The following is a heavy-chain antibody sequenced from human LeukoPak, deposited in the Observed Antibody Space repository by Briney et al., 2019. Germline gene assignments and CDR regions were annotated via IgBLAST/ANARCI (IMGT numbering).Heavy chain of an antibody. CDR2: IIPIFGTA. Sequence: GASVKVSCKVSGGTFSSYAISWVRQAPGQGLEWMGGIIPIFGTANYAQKFQGRVTITADESTSTAYMELSRLRSDDTAVYYCARVRYFDLGGEDMDVWGKGTTVTVSS. J-gene: IGHJ6*03. D-gene: IGHD3-9*01. CDR1: GGTFSSYA. CDR3: ARVRYFDLGGEDMDV. V-gene: IGHV1-69*13.